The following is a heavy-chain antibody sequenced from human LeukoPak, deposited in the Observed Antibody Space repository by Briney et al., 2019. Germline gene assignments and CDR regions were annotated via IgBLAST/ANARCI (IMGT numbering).Heavy chain of an antibody. V-gene: IGHV3-48*01. Sequence: GGSLILSCAASGFTFSSYSMNWVRQAPGKGLEWVSYISSGGSTINYADSVKGRFTISRDNAKNSLYLQMNSLRAEGTAVYYCARDPAGAGIYYNYWGQGTLVTVSS. CDR1: GFTFSSYS. CDR2: ISSGGSTI. D-gene: IGHD3-10*01. J-gene: IGHJ4*02. CDR3: ARDPAGAGIYYNY.